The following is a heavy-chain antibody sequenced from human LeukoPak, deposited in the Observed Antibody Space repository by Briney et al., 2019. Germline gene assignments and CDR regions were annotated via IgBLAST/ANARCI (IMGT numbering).Heavy chain of an antibody. CDR3: ARDIKDDGYNYGWFDP. D-gene: IGHD5-24*01. Sequence: SETLSLTCTVSGGSISIYYWSWIRQPPGKGLEWLGYTYNSESTLYNPSLKSRVNISVDTSRNEFSLKLSSVTAADTAVYYCARDIKDDGYNYGWFDPWGQGTLVTVSS. CDR2: TYNSEST. V-gene: IGHV4-59*12. J-gene: IGHJ5*02. CDR1: GGSISIYY.